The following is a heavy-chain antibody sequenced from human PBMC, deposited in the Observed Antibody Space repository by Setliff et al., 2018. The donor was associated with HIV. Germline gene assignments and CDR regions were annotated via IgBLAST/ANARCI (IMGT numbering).Heavy chain of an antibody. CDR1: GGSFSGYY. D-gene: IGHD1-1*01. CDR2: INHSGST. Sequence: SETLSLTCAVYGGSFSGYYWSWIRQPPGKGLEWIGEINHSGSTNYNPSLKSRVTISVDTSKNQFSLKLSSVTAADTAVYYCAQLGMVDDFDYWGPGTLVTVSS. CDR3: AQLGMVDDFDY. J-gene: IGHJ4*02. V-gene: IGHV4-34*01.